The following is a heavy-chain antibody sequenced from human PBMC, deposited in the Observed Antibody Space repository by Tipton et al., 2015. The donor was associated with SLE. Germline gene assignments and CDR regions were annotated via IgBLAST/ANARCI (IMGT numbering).Heavy chain of an antibody. CDR1: GYTFTSYG. Sequence: QLVQSGAEVKKPGASVKVSCKASGYTFTSYGISWVRQAPGQGLEWMGWISAYNGNTNYAQKLQGRVTTTTDTSTSTAYMELRSLRSDDTAVYYCARVNYDFWSGSTAWYYMDVWGKGTTVTVSS. V-gene: IGHV1-18*01. D-gene: IGHD3-3*01. J-gene: IGHJ6*03. CDR2: ISAYNGNT. CDR3: ARVNYDFWSGSTAWYYMDV.